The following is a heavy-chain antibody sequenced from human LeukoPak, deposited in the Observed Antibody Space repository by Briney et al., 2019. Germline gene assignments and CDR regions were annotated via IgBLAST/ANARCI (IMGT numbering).Heavy chain of an antibody. V-gene: IGHV3-48*02. J-gene: IGHJ4*02. CDR1: GFTFTDYP. CDR3: ARDQRYAFDY. D-gene: IGHD3-9*01. CDR2: IRTSAEGANYA. Sequence: PGGCLRLSCATSGFTFTDYPMNCVRQPPGKGLEWVSNIRTSAEGANYAYYADSVKGRVTISRGDAKNTLYLQMNSLRDDDTAVYYCARDQRYAFDYWGQGILVAVSS.